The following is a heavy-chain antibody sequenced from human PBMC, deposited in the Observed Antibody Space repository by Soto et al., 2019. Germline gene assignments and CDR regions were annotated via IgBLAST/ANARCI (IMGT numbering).Heavy chain of an antibody. CDR2: IKSKRDGGTT. J-gene: IGHJ4*02. Sequence: HLVESGGDLVKPGGSLRLCCEASGFMFSSAWMSWVRQAPGKGLECVGRIKSKRDGGTTDYAPPVKGRFVISRDDSKNTLYLQRKSLKTDDTAVYYCVEGWNDFWGQGTLVAVSS. D-gene: IGHD1-1*01. CDR1: GFMFSSAW. CDR3: VEGWNDF. V-gene: IGHV3-15*01.